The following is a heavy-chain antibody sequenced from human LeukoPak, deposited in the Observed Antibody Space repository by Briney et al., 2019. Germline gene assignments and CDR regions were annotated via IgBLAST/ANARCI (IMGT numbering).Heavy chain of an antibody. J-gene: IGHJ4*02. D-gene: IGHD6-13*01. Sequence: PGGSLRLSCAVSGFTFSDYYMSWIRQAPGKGLEWGSCISSGGSTISHADSVKGRFTISRDNAETSLYLQMNSLRAEDTAVYYCARRAAAGRCFDHWGQGTLVTVSS. CDR2: ISSGGSTI. V-gene: IGHV3-11*01. CDR3: ARRAAAGRCFDH. CDR1: GFTFSDYY.